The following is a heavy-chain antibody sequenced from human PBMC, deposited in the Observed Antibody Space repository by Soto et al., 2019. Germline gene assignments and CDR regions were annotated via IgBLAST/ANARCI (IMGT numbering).Heavy chain of an antibody. J-gene: IGHJ6*02. Sequence: PSETLSLTCTVSGGSISRYYWSWIRQPPGKGLEWIGYIYYSGSTNYNPSLKSRVTISVDTSKNQFSLKLSSVTAADTAVYYCARDSAYCTNGVCYKNYYYYGMDVWGQGTTVTVSS. CDR2: IYYSGST. CDR3: ARDSAYCTNGVCYKNYYYYGMDV. V-gene: IGHV4-59*01. D-gene: IGHD2-8*01. CDR1: GGSISRYY.